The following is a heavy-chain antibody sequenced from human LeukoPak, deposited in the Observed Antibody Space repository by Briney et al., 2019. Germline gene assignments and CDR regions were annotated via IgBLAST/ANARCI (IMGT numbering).Heavy chain of an antibody. Sequence: ASVKVSCKASGYTFTRFDINWVRQATGQGLEWMGWVNLKSGYTGYAQKFQGRVTITRGTSINTAYMELSSLRSEDTAVYYCARVDGSPDYWGQGTLVTVSS. D-gene: IGHD2-15*01. CDR3: ARVDGSPDY. CDR1: GYTFTRFD. V-gene: IGHV1-8*03. J-gene: IGHJ4*02. CDR2: VNLKSGYT.